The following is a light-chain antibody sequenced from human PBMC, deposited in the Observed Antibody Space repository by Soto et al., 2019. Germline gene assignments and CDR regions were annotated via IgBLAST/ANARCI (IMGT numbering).Light chain of an antibody. CDR3: AAWDDRLTGHVV. CDR2: SNN. J-gene: IGLJ2*01. Sequence: QSVLTQPPSASGTPGQRVTISCSGSSFNIGSNSVNWYQQLPGAAPKLLIYSNNQRPSGVPDRFSGSKSGTSASLAISGLQSEDEADYYRAAWDDRLTGHVVFGGGIQLTVL. V-gene: IGLV1-44*01. CDR1: SFNIGSNS.